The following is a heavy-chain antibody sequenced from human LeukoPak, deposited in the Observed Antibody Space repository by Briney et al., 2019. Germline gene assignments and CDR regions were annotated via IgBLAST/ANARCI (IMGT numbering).Heavy chain of an antibody. D-gene: IGHD3-10*01. CDR3: ARGGYYGSGSYYRAGYYYYYYMDV. J-gene: IGHJ6*03. V-gene: IGHV4-59*01. Sequence: PSETLSLTCTVPGGSINSYYWSWIRQPPGKGLECIGYIHYTGSTNYNPSLKSRVTISVDTSKNQFSLKLSSVTAADTAIYYCARGGYYGSGSYYRAGYYYYYYMDVWGKGTTVTISS. CDR1: GGSINSYY. CDR2: IHYTGST.